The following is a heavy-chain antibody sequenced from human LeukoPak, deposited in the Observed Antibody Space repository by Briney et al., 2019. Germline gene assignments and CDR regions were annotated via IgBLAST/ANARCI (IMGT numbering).Heavy chain of an antibody. J-gene: IGHJ4*02. CDR3: AKRRLYGGSYLEDY. V-gene: IGHV3-23*01. D-gene: IGHD1-26*01. CDR2: ISGSGGST. CDR1: GFTFSSYA. Sequence: GGSLRLSCAASGFTFSSYAMSWVRQAPGKGLEWVSAISGSGGSTYHADSVKGRFTISRDNSKNTLYLQMNSLRAEDTAVYYCAKRRLYGGSYLEDYWGQGTLVTVSS.